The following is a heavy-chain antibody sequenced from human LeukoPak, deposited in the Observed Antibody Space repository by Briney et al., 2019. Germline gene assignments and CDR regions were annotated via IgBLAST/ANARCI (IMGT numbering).Heavy chain of an antibody. CDR1: GYTFKIYG. Sequence: ASVKVSCKTSGYTFKIYGLSWLRQVPGQGLEWMAWSSAYKGNTKYAQKFQDRVTMTLDTSTSTAYLELRSLRSDDTAVYYCARDRLDAQYSAYDGSNSYFDYWGQGSLVTVSS. D-gene: IGHD5-12*01. CDR3: ARDRLDAQYSAYDGSNSYFDY. V-gene: IGHV1-18*01. J-gene: IGHJ4*02. CDR2: SSAYKGNT.